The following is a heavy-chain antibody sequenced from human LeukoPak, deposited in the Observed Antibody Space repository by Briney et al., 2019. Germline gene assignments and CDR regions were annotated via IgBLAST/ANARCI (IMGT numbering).Heavy chain of an antibody. J-gene: IGHJ4*02. D-gene: IGHD6-13*01. CDR2: IKQDGSEK. CDR3: ARDRRIAAAGNFDY. CDR1: GFTFSSYW. Sequence: GGSLRLSCAASGFTFSSYWMSWVRQAPGKGLEWVANIKQDGSEKYYVDSVKGRFTISRDNAKNSLYLQMNSLRAEDTAVYYCARDRRIAAAGNFDYWGQGTLVTVSS. V-gene: IGHV3-7*01.